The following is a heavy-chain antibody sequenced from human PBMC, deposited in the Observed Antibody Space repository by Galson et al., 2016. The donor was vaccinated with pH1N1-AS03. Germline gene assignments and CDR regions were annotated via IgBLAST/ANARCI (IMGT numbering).Heavy chain of an antibody. V-gene: IGHV3-20*04. CDR2: INSNGDST. J-gene: IGHJ4*02. CDR1: GFTFESFG. Sequence: SLRLSCAASGFTFESFGMSWLRQVPGKGLEWLCGINSNGDSTGYADSVKGRLTISRDNTKNSLYLQINSLTVDDTAFYYCARTRGVLRSSGEMLSYFDSWGLGSLVTVSS. CDR3: ARTRGVLRSSGEMLSYFDS. D-gene: IGHD3-10*01.